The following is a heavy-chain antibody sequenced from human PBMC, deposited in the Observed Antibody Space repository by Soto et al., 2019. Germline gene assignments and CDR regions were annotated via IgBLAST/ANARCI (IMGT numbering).Heavy chain of an antibody. CDR3: ARDYYDFWSGYYSHYYYYGMDV. J-gene: IGHJ6*02. V-gene: IGHV3-21*01. CDR2: ISSRSSYI. D-gene: IGHD3-3*01. Sequence: GGSLRLSCAASGFTFSSYSMNWVRQAPGKGLEWVSSISSRSSYIYYADSVKGRFTISRDNAKNSLYLQMNSLRAEDTAVYYCARDYYDFWSGYYSHYYYYGMDVWGQGTTVTVSS. CDR1: GFTFSSYS.